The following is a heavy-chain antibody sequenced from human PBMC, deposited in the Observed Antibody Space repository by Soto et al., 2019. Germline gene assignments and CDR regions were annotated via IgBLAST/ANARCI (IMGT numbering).Heavy chain of an antibody. D-gene: IGHD5-12*01. CDR2: ITRDGGIT. CDR1: GFTFSNHA. J-gene: IGHJ4*02. CDR3: AKVIDVHIVATID. Sequence: HPGGSLRLSCAASGFTFSNHAMSWVRQAPGKGLEWVSAITRDGGITYYADSVKGRFTISRDNSENTLYLQMSSLRGEDSALYYCAKVIDVHIVATIDWGQGTLVTVSS. V-gene: IGHV3-23*01.